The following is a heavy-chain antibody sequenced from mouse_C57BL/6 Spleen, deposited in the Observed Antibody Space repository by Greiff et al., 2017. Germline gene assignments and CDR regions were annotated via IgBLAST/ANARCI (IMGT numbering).Heavy chain of an antibody. CDR2: IYPGSGNT. V-gene: IGHV1-76*01. J-gene: IGHJ1*03. Sequence: QVQLQQSGAELVRPVASVKLSCKASGYTFTDYYINWVKQRPGQGLEWIARIYPGSGNTYYNGKFKGKATLTAEKSSSTAYMQLSSLTSEDSAVYFCARNVRDYGPPWYFDVWGTGTTVTVSS. CDR1: GYTFTDYY. D-gene: IGHD1-2*01. CDR3: ARNVRDYGPPWYFDV.